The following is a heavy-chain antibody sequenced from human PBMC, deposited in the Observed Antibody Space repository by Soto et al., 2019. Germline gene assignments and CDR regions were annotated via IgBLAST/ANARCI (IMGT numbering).Heavy chain of an antibody. CDR2: IYYSGST. D-gene: IGHD3-9*01. Sequence: SETLSLTCTVSGGSISSYYWSWIRQPPGKGLEWIGYIYYSGSTNYNPSLKSRGTISVDTSKNQFSLKLSSVTAADTAVYYCARGRTYYDILTGYSIADDAFDIWGQGTMVTVSS. CDR3: ARGRTYYDILTGYSIADDAFDI. V-gene: IGHV4-59*01. J-gene: IGHJ3*02. CDR1: GGSISSYY.